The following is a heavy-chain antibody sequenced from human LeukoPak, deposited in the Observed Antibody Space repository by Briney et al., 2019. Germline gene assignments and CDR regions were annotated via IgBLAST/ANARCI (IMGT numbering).Heavy chain of an antibody. V-gene: IGHV4-4*02. D-gene: IGHD3-22*01. J-gene: IGHJ4*02. CDR2: VYRSGAT. CDR3: ARNAGYSDLNF. CDR1: GDSFSSNNY. Sequence: SETLSLTCTVSGDSFSSNNYWTWVRQPPGKGLEWIGEVYRSGATNYNPSLRSRVTVSLDKSKNQFSLRLNSVTAADTAIYYCARNAGYSDLNFWGQGVLVTVSS.